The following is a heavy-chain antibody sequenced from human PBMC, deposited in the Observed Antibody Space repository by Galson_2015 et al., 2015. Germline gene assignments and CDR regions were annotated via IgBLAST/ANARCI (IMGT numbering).Heavy chain of an antibody. D-gene: IGHD3-22*01. CDR3: AREAYYDSSGSTPGDSDYFDY. Sequence: SVKVSCKAPGYTFTSYGISWVRQAPGQGLEWMGWLSAYNGNTNYAQKLQGRATMTTDTSTSTAYMELRSLRSDDTAVYYCAREAYYDSSGSTPGDSDYFDYWVHGTLVTVSS. CDR2: LSAYNGNT. V-gene: IGHV1-18*01. J-gene: IGHJ4*01. CDR1: GYTFTSYG.